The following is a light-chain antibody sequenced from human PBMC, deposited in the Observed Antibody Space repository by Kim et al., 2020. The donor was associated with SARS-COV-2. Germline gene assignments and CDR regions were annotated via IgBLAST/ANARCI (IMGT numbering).Light chain of an antibody. CDR2: EVN. CDR1: SSDVGGNNY. Sequence: SVSISCTGTSSDVGGNNYVSWYQQHPGKDPKLMIYEVNKRPSGVPDRFSGSKSGNTASLTVSGLQAEDEADYYCSSYAGTNDLYVFGTGTKVTVL. J-gene: IGLJ1*01. CDR3: SSYAGTNDLYV. V-gene: IGLV2-8*01.